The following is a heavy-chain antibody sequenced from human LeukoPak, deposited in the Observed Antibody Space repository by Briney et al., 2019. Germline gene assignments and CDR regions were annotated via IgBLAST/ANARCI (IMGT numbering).Heavy chain of an antibody. CDR2: INWNGGST. Sequence: ETLSLTCAVYGGSFSGYYWSWIRQPPGKGLEWVSGINWNGGSTGYADSVEGRFTISRDNAKNYLYLQMNSLRAEDTALYYCARNGEGDSHYYYYYYMDVWGKGTTVTVSS. J-gene: IGHJ6*03. CDR3: ARNGEGDSHYYYYYYMDV. V-gene: IGHV3-20*04. CDR1: GGSFSGYY. D-gene: IGHD5-12*01.